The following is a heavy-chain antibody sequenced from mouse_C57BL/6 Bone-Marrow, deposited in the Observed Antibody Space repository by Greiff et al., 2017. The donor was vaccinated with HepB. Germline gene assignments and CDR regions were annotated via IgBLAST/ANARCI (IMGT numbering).Heavy chain of an antibody. CDR2: IYPGSGST. CDR3: ARENGYYGSYYAMDY. CDR1: GYTFTSYW. V-gene: IGHV1-55*01. D-gene: IGHD1-1*01. Sequence: QVQLQQPGAELVKPGASVKMSCKASGYTFTSYWITWVKQRPGQGLEWIGDIYPGSGSTNYNEKFKSKATLTVDTSSSTAYMQLSSLTSEGSAVYYCARENGYYGSYYAMDYWGQGTSVTVSS. J-gene: IGHJ4*01.